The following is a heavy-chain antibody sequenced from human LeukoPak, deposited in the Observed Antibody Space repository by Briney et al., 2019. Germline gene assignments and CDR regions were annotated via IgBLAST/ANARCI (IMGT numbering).Heavy chain of an antibody. CDR2: ISAYNGNI. V-gene: IGHV1-18*01. CDR3: ARHMGGGRYDSSGYYYRRPHYFDY. CDR1: GYTFTSYA. J-gene: IGHJ4*02. D-gene: IGHD3-22*01. Sequence: ASVKVSCKASGYTFTSYAMHWVRQAPGQRLEWMGWISAYNGNINYAQKLQGRVTMTTDTSTSTAYMELRSLRSDDTAVYYCARHMGGGRYDSSGYYYRRPHYFDYWGQGTLVTVSS.